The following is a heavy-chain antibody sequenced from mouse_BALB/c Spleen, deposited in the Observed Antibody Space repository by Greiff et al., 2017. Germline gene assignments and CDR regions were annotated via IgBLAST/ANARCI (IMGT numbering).Heavy chain of an antibody. CDR3: ASYGNYGAWFAY. J-gene: IGHJ3*01. CDR1: GFTFSSFG. D-gene: IGHD2-1*01. Sequence: EVHLVESGGGLVQPGGSRKLSCAASGFTFSSFGMHWVRQAPEKGLEWVAYISSGSSTIYYADTVKGRFTISRDNPKNTLFLQMTSLRSEDTAMYYCASYGNYGAWFAYWGQGTLVTVSA. CDR2: ISSGSSTI. V-gene: IGHV5-17*02.